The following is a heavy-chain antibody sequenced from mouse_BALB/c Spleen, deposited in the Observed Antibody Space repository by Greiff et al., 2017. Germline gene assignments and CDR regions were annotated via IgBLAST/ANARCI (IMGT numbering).Heavy chain of an antibody. CDR1: GFTFTDYY. CDR3: ARDIKGMDD. J-gene: IGHJ4*01. CDR2: IGNKADGYTT. V-gene: IGHV7-3*02. Sequence: DVQLVESGGGLVQPGGSLRLSCATSGFTFTDYYMSWVRQPPGKALEWLGFIGNKADGYTTEYSASVKGRFTISRDNSQSILDLQMHTLRADDSATYYCARDIKGMDDWGQGTSVTVSS.